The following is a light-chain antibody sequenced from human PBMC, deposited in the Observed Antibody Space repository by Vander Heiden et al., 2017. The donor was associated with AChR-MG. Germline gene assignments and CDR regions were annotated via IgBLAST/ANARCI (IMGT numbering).Light chain of an antibody. CDR1: SSDVGAYKY. V-gene: IGLV2-11*01. CDR2: DVT. J-gene: IGLJ3*02. CDR3: FSYAGSYTWV. Sequence: QSALTQPRLVSEATGQSVTISCTGTSSDVGAYKYVSWYQQHPGKAPQVTIYDVTERPSGVPDRFSGSKSGNTASLTISGLQAEDEADYYCFSYAGSYTWVFGGGTKLTVL.